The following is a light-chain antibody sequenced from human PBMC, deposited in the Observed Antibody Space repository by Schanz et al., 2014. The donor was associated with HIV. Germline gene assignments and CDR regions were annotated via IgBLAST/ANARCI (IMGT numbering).Light chain of an antibody. V-gene: IGLV2-14*03. J-gene: IGLJ1*01. CDR3: NSYSHSNTYV. CDR2: DVS. Sequence: QSALTQPVSVSGSPGQSITISCSGSNRDVGTYDFVPWYQQNPGKAPKLLIYDVSDRPSGVSNRFSGSKSGNTASLTISGLQAEDEADYYCNSYSHSNTYVFGSGTKLTVL. CDR1: NRDVGTYDF.